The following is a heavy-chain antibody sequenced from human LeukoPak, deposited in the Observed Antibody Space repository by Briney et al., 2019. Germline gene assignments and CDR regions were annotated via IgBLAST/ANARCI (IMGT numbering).Heavy chain of an antibody. CDR3: ARERGYSSSLADY. D-gene: IGHD6-13*01. J-gene: IGHJ4*02. CDR2: INHSGST. Sequence: ASETLSLTCAVYGGSFSGYYWSWIRQPPGKGLEWIGEINHSGSTNYNPSLKSRVTISVDTSKNQFSLRLSSVTAADTAVYYCARERGYSSSLADYWGQGTLVTVSS. CDR1: GGSFSGYY. V-gene: IGHV4-34*01.